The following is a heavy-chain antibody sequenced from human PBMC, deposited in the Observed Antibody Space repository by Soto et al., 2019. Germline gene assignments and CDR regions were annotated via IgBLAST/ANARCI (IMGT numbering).Heavy chain of an antibody. V-gene: IGHV3-48*03. CDR2: IHPAGQPI. CDR3: ARRGSS. D-gene: IGHD2-2*01. CDR1: GFTFSSSE. J-gene: IGHJ3*01. Sequence: EVQLVESGGGLVQPGGSLRLSCVASGFTFSSSEMYWVRQAPGKWLEWVSYIHPAGQPIFYADSVKGRFTISRDNAKNSLYLQMNSLRAEDTAVYYCARRGSSWGQGTMVTVSS.